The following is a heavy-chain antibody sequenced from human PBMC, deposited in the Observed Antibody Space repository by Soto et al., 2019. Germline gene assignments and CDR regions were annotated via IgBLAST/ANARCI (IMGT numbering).Heavy chain of an antibody. CDR3: AKESYNSGSYLPDY. CDR2: ISYDGSNK. D-gene: IGHD1-26*01. J-gene: IGHJ4*02. CDR1: GFTFSSYA. Sequence: GGSLRLSCAASGFTFSSYAMHWVRQAPGKGLEWVAVISYDGSNKYYADSVKGRFTISRDNSKNTLYLQMNSLRAEDTAVYYCAKESYNSGSYLPDYWGRGTHVTVSS. V-gene: IGHV3-30-3*01.